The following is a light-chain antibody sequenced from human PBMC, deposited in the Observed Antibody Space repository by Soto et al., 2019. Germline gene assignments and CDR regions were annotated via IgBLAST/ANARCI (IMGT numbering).Light chain of an antibody. J-gene: IGKJ1*01. CDR1: QDISNY. Sequence: DIQMTQSPSSLSASVGDRVTITCQASQDISNYLNWYQQKPGKAPKLLIYDASNLETGVPSRFSRSGSGTDFTFTISSLQPEDIATYYCQQYDNLPWTFGQGTKVEFK. CDR3: QQYDNLPWT. CDR2: DAS. V-gene: IGKV1-33*01.